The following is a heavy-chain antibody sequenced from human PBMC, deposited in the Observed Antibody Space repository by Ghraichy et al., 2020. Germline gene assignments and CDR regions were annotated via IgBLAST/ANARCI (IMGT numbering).Heavy chain of an antibody. CDR2: IYYSGST. J-gene: IGHJ3*02. V-gene: IGHV4-59*08. Sequence: GSLSLTCTVSGGSISSYYWSWIRQPPGKGLEWIGYIYYSGSTNYNPSLKSRVTISVDTSKNQFSLKLSSVTAADTAVYYCARHLTNAQGFDAFDIWGQGTMVTVSS. CDR1: GGSISSYY. CDR3: ARHLTNAQGFDAFDI. D-gene: IGHD4/OR15-4a*01.